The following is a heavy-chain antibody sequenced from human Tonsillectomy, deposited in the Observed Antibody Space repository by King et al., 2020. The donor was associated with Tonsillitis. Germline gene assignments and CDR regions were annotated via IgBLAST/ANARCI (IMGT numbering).Heavy chain of an antibody. J-gene: IGHJ4*02. CDR2: IRYDGSNK. D-gene: IGHD1-7*01. V-gene: IGHV3-30*02. CDR1: GFTFSSYG. CDR3: AKGGGAGTVDY. Sequence: VQLVESGGGVVQPGGSLRLSCAASGFTFSSYGMHWVRQAPGKGLEWVAFIRYDGSNKYYEDSVKGRVTISRDNSKNTVYLQMNSLRAEDTAVYYCAKGGGAGTVDYWGQGTLVTVSS.